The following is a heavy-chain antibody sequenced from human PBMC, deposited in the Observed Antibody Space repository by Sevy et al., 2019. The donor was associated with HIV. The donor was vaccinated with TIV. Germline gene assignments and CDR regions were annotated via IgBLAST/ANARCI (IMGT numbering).Heavy chain of an antibody. D-gene: IGHD1-26*01. J-gene: IGHJ3*02. Sequence: GGSLRLSCAASGFTVSSNYMSWVRQARGKGLEWVSVIYSGDSTYYADSVKGRITISRDNSKNTLYLQMNSLSADDTAVYYCGRWAIKVEDAFAIWGQGTMVTVSS. V-gene: IGHV3-53*01. CDR1: GFTVSSNY. CDR2: IYSGDST. CDR3: GRWAIKVEDAFAI.